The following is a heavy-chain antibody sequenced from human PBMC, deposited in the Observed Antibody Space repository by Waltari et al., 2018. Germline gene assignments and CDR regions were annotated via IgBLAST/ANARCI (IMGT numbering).Heavy chain of an antibody. CDR1: GYSISSGYY. Sequence: QVQLQESGPGLVKPSETLSLTCTVPGYSISSGYYWGWIRQPPGKGLEWIGSIYHSGSTYYNPSLKSRVTISVDTSKNQFSLKLSSVTAADTAVYYCARERYYYDSSGYYDYWGQGTLVTVSS. CDR3: ARERYYYDSSGYYDY. CDR2: IYHSGST. J-gene: IGHJ4*02. D-gene: IGHD3-22*01. V-gene: IGHV4-38-2*02.